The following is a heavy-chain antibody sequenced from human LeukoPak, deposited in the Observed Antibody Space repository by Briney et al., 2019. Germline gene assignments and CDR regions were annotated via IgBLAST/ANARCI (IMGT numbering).Heavy chain of an antibody. V-gene: IGHV1-24*01. CDR3: AIASPYGSGSYYRPLAY. D-gene: IGHD3-10*01. CDR1: GYTLTELS. Sequence: EASVTVSCKVSGYTLTELSMHWVRQAPGKGLEWMGGFDPENGETIYAQKFQGRVTMTEDTSTDTAYMELSSLRSEDTAVYYCAIASPYGSGSYYRPLAYWGQGTLATVSS. CDR2: FDPENGET. J-gene: IGHJ4*02.